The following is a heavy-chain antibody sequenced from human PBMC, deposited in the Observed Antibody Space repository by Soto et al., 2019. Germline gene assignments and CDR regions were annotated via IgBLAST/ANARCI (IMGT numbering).Heavy chain of an antibody. CDR3: ASRVDRDGYFQH. D-gene: IGHD2-15*01. J-gene: IGHJ1*01. V-gene: IGHV4-59*12. CDR2: IYYSGST. Sequence: PSETLSLTCTVSGGSISSYYWSWIRQPPGKGLEWIGYIYYSGSTYYNPSLKSRVTISVDTSKNQFSLKLSSVTAADTAVYYCASRVDRDGYFQHWGQGTLVTVSS. CDR1: GGSISSYY.